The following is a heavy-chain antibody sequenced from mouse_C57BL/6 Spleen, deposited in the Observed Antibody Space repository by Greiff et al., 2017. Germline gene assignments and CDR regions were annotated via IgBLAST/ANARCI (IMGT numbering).Heavy chain of an antibody. Sequence: EVHLVESGGGLVKPGGSLKLSCAASGFTFSSYAMSWVRQTPEKRLEWVATISDGGSYTYYPDNVKGRFTISRDNAKNNLYLQMSHLKSEDTAMYYCAREGGGGYAMDYWGQGTSVTVSS. CDR1: GFTFSSYA. J-gene: IGHJ4*01. CDR3: AREGGGGYAMDY. CDR2: ISDGGSYT. V-gene: IGHV5-4*01.